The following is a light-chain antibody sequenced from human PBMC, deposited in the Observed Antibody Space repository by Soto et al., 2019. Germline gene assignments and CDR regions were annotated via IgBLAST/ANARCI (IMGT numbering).Light chain of an antibody. Sequence: QSVLTQSPSASGTPGQRVSISCSGSTSNIGTHTVNWYQHVPGTAPKLLIYSDDQRPSAVPGRCSDSKSGTSASLPISGLLSEDEADYYCATWDDSLNLVFGGGTKLTVL. J-gene: IGLJ2*01. V-gene: IGLV1-44*01. CDR1: TSNIGTHT. CDR2: SDD. CDR3: ATWDDSLNLV.